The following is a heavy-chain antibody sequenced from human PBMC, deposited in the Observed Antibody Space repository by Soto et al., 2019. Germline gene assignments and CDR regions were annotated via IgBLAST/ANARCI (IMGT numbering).Heavy chain of an antibody. CDR2: IIPIFGTA. J-gene: IGHJ6*02. CDR3: ARDRRGSSGYDFSGGYYYYYGMDV. D-gene: IGHD5-12*01. V-gene: IGHV1-69*06. CDR1: GGTFSSYA. Sequence: GASVKVSCKASGGTFSSYAISWVRQAPGQGLEWMGGIIPIFGTANYTQKFKGRVTITADKSTSTAYMELSSLRSEDTAGYYCARDRRGSSGYDFSGGYYYYYGMDVWGQGTTVTVSS.